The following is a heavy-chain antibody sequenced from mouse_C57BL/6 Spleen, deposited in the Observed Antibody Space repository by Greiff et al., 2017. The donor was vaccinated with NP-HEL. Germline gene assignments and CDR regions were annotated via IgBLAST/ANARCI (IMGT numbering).Heavy chain of an antibody. Sequence: VHLVESGAELVRPGASVTLSCKASGYTFTDYEMHWVKQTPVHGLEWIGAIDPETGGTAYNQKFKGKAILTADKSSSTAYMELRSLTSEDSAVYYCTTWYFDVWGTGTTVTVSS. CDR1: GYTFTDYE. J-gene: IGHJ1*03. V-gene: IGHV1-15*01. CDR3: TTWYFDV. CDR2: IDPETGGT.